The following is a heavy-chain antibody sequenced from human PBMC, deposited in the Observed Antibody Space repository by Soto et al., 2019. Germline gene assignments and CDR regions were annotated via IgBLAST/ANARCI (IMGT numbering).Heavy chain of an antibody. J-gene: IGHJ4*02. CDR2: IYYSGST. CDR1: GGSISSSSYY. D-gene: IGHD3-3*01. Sequence: PSETLSLTCTVSGGSISSSSYYWGWIRQPPGKGLEWIGSIYYSGSTYYNPSLKSRVTISVDTSKNQFSLKLSSVTAADTAVYYCASGTDFWSGYITYYFEYWGQGTLVTVSS. CDR3: ASGTDFWSGYITYYFEY. V-gene: IGHV4-39*01.